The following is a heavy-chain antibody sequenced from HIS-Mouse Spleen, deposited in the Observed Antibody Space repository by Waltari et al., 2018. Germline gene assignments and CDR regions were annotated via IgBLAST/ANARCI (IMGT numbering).Heavy chain of an antibody. V-gene: IGHV4-39*07. J-gene: IGHJ2*01. D-gene: IGHD6-13*01. CDR2: IYYSGST. CDR1: GGSISSSSYY. Sequence: QLQLQESGPGLVKPSETLSLTCTVSGGSISSSSYYWGWIRQPPGTGLEWIGSIYYSGSTYYNPSLKSRVTISVETSKNQFSLKLSSVTAADTAVYYCAREIPYSSSWYDWYFDLWGRGTLVTVSS. CDR3: AREIPYSSSWYDWYFDL.